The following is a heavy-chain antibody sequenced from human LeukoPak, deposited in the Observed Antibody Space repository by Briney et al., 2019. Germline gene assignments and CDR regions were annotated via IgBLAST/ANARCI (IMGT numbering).Heavy chain of an antibody. J-gene: IGHJ4*02. CDR2: IKPDGSEK. D-gene: IGHD6-19*01. CDR1: GFTLSSYW. Sequence: GGSLRLSCAASGFTLSSYWMSWGRPAAGKGLEWVADIKPDGSEKYYGDSVKGRFTISRDNAKNSVYLQMNSLRVEDTAVYYCARDHVAVAGNLDYWGQGTLGAVSS. CDR3: ARDHVAVAGNLDY. V-gene: IGHV3-7*01.